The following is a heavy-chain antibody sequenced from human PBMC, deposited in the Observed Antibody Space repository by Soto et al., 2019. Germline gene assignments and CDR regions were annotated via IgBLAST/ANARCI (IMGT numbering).Heavy chain of an antibody. V-gene: IGHV3-74*01. CDR1: GFTFSMYW. CDR3: TRGLRSSSTRTWSC. Sequence: HPGGSLRLSCAASGFTFSMYWMHWVRQVPGKGPEWVSRINDDGSSTNYADSVKGRFTISRDNATNTLYLQMNALRAEDTAVYYGTRGLRSSSTRTWSCWGQGT. D-gene: IGHD2-2*01. CDR2: INDDGSST. J-gene: IGHJ4*02.